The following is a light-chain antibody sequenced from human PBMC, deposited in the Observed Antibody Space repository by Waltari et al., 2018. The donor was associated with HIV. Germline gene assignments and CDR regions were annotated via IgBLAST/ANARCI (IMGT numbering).Light chain of an antibody. Sequence: VLTQSPVSLCLSPGERATLSCGASQTINSNFLAWYQQRLGLPPSLLIYDASKRASGVPDRFSGAGSETDFTLTINRLDPEDSAVYFCQQYSSSPWTFGQGTKV. CDR3: QQYSSSPWT. J-gene: IGKJ1*01. CDR1: QTINSNF. CDR2: DAS. V-gene: IGKV3D-20*01.